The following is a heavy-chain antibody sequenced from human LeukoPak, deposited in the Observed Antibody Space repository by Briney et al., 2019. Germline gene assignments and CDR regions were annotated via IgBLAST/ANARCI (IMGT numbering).Heavy chain of an antibody. CDR2: IIPIFGTA. Sequence: SVKVSCKASGGTFSSYAISWVRQAPGQGLEWMGGIIPIFGTANYAQKFQGRFTITADESTSTAYMELSSLRSEDTAVYYCANDVDTAMVGGMDVWGQGTTVTVSS. V-gene: IGHV1-69*13. CDR1: GGTFSSYA. J-gene: IGHJ6*02. CDR3: ANDVDTAMVGGMDV. D-gene: IGHD5-18*01.